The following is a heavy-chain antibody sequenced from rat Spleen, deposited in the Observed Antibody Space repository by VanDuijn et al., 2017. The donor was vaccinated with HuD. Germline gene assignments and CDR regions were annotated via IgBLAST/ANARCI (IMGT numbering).Heavy chain of an antibody. J-gene: IGHJ2*01. Sequence: EVKLVESGGGLVQPGRSLKLSCAASGFTFDDYGMAWVRQAPQNGLEWVASICWGGSRTYSRDSVKGLYTISRDNEKSTLDLQMNRLRSEDTATYDCTGENYYSGEYWGQGVMVTVSS. CDR1: GFTFDDYG. CDR3: TGENYYSGEY. CDR2: ICWGGSRT. D-gene: IGHD1-1*01. V-gene: IGHV5-7*01.